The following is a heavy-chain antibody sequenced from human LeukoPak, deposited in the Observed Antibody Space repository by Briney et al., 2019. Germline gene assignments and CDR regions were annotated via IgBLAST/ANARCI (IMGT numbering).Heavy chain of an antibody. V-gene: IGHV3-30*02. D-gene: IGHD6-13*01. CDR2: LQYDRTNV. Sequence: GGSLRLSCAASRFSFSSYGMHWVRQAPGKGLEWVAYLQYDRTNVQYADSVRGRFTISRDNSKNILYLQMNSLRAEDTAVYYCAKGPAYSSSWYSLLGDYWGQGTLVTVSS. J-gene: IGHJ4*02. CDR1: RFSFSSYG. CDR3: AKGPAYSSSWYSLLGDY.